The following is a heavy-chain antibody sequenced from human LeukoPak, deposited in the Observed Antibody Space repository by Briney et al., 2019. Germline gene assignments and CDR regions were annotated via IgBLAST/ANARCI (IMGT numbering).Heavy chain of an antibody. D-gene: IGHD3-10*01. V-gene: IGHV4-59*01. CDR1: GGSISSYY. CDR3: ARTYYYGSGMKIDP. CDR2: IYYSGST. Sequence: KPSETLSLTCTVSGGSISSYYWSWIRQPPGKGLEWIGYIYYSGSTNYNPSLKSRVTISVDTSKNQFSLKLSSVTAADTAVYYCARTYYYGSGMKIDPWGQGTLVIVSS. J-gene: IGHJ5*02.